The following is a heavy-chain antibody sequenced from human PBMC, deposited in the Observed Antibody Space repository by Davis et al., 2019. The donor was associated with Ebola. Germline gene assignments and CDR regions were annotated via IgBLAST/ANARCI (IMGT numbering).Heavy chain of an antibody. Sequence: GGSLRLSCAASGFTFSRYGMNWVRRGPDKGLEWVADSVKGRFTISRDNSKNTLYLQMNSLRAEDTAVYYCAREMSAPTGTDAFDIWGQGTMVTVSS. V-gene: IGHV3-33*08. D-gene: IGHD1-14*01. CDR3: AREMSAPTGTDAFDI. CDR1: GFTFSRYG. J-gene: IGHJ3*02.